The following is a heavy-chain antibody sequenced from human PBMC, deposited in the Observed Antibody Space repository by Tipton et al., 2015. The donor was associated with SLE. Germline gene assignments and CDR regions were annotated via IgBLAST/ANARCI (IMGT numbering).Heavy chain of an antibody. CDR1: GGSFSGYY. J-gene: IGHJ6*03. D-gene: IGHD5-12*01. CDR3: ARDSSGYNYYYMDV. CDR2: IYYSGST. V-gene: IGHV4-59*01. Sequence: TLSLTCAVYGGSFSGYYWSWIRQPPGKGLEWIGYIYYSGSTNYNPSLKSRVTISVDTSKNQFSLKLSSVTAADTAVYYCARDSSGYNYYYMDVWGKGTTVTVSS.